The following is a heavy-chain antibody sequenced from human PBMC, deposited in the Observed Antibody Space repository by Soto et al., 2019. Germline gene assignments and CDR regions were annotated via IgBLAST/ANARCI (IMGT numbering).Heavy chain of an antibody. CDR3: AGAHQDYPLDYYYGMDV. Sequence: QVQLVQSGAEVKKPGSSVKVSCKASGGTFSSYAISWVRQAPGQGLEWMGGIIPIFGTANYAQKFQGRVTITADESTSTAYMELSSLRSEDTAVYYCAGAHQDYPLDYYYGMDVWGQGTTVTVSS. V-gene: IGHV1-69*01. J-gene: IGHJ6*02. CDR1: GGTFSSYA. D-gene: IGHD4-17*01. CDR2: IIPIFGTA.